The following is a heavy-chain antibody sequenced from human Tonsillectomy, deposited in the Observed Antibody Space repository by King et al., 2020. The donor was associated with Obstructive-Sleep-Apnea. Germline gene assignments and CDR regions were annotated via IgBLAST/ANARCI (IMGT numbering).Heavy chain of an antibody. J-gene: IGHJ5*02. CDR1: GYSFTSYW. CDR2: IDPSDSYT. D-gene: IGHD6-19*01. CDR3: ARHLLVGGWYWGGWFDP. V-gene: IGHV5-10-1*03. Sequence: VQLVESGAEVKKPGESLRISCKGSGYSFTSYWISWVRQMPGKGLEWMGRIDPSDSYTNYSPSFQGHVTISADKSISTAYLRWSSLKASDTAMYYCARHLLVGGWYWGGWFDPWGQGTLVTVSS.